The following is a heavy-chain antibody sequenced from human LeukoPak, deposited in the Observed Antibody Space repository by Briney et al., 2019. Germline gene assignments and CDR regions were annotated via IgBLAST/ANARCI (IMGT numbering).Heavy chain of an antibody. Sequence: PSETLSLTCAVYGGSFSGYYWSWIRQPPGKGLEWIGEINHSGSTNYNPSLKSRVTISVDTSKNQFSLKLTSVTAADTAVYYCAKTTMTGLDAFDIWGQGTMVTVSS. V-gene: IGHV4-34*01. CDR1: GGSFSGYY. CDR2: INHSGST. D-gene: IGHD3-9*01. CDR3: AKTTMTGLDAFDI. J-gene: IGHJ3*02.